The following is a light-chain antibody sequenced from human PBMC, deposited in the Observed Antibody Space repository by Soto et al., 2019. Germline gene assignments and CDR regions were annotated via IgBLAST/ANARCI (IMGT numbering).Light chain of an antibody. V-gene: IGKV3-20*01. Sequence: EIVLTQSPGTLSFPPGEIATLSCRASQSISTSLAWFQQIPGQAPRLLIYGASSRGTGIPDRFSGSGSGTDFTLTISRLEPEDFAVYYCHQYGTSPLNCGGGNKGDI. CDR3: HQYGTSPLN. J-gene: IGKJ4*01. CDR2: GAS. CDR1: QSISTS.